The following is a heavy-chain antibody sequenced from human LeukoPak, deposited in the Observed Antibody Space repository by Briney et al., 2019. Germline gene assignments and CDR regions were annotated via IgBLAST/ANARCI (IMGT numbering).Heavy chain of an antibody. J-gene: IGHJ6*03. CDR3: ARAPLYSPSYYYYYYMDV. Sequence: GGSLRLSCAASGFTFSNYWMSWVRQAPGKGLQWVANIKLDGSEEYYADSVKGRFTISRDNAKNSLYLQMGSLRVEDTAVYYCARAPLYSPSYYYYYYMDVWGNGTTVTISS. V-gene: IGHV3-7*01. CDR1: GFTFSNYW. CDR2: IKLDGSEE. D-gene: IGHD2-21*01.